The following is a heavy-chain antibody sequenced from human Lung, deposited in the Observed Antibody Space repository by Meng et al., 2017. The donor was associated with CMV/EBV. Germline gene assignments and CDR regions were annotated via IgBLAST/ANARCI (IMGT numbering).Heavy chain of an antibody. J-gene: IGHJ4*02. Sequence: LSCTVSGSSISSGYYWGWIRQPPGKGLEWIGSIYHSGSTYYNPSLKSRVTISVDTSKNQFSLKLSSVTAADTAVYYCARVGWEHVEDYGGQGTLVTVPQ. CDR1: GSSISSGYY. D-gene: IGHD1-26*01. CDR3: ARVGWEHVEDY. V-gene: IGHV4-38-2*02. CDR2: IYHSGST.